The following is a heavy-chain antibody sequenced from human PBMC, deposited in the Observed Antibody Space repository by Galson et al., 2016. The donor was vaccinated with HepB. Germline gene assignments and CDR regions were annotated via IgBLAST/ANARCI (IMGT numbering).Heavy chain of an antibody. V-gene: IGHV3-9*01. D-gene: IGHD3-10*01. Sequence: SLRLSCAASGFSLDDYAMHWVRQAPGKGLEWVSRISWNSGSIGYADSVKGRFTISRDNAKNSLYLQMNSLRAEDTALYYCGKDFDDGAGSYSIDYWGQGTLVTVSS. CDR3: GKDFDDGAGSYSIDY. CDR1: GFSLDDYA. J-gene: IGHJ4*02. CDR2: ISWNSGSI.